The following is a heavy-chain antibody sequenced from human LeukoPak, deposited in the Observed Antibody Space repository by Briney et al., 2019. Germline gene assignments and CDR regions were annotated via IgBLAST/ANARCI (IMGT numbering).Heavy chain of an antibody. CDR2: ISSSSSYI. CDR3: ARGNDYYDSSGYY. V-gene: IGHV3-21*01. Sequence: GGSLRLSCAASGFTFSHYSMNWVRQAPGKGLEWVSFISSSSSYIYYADSVKGRFTISRDNAKNSLYLQVNSLRAEDTAVYYCARGNDYYDSSGYYWGQGTLVTVSS. CDR1: GFTFSHYS. J-gene: IGHJ4*02. D-gene: IGHD3-22*01.